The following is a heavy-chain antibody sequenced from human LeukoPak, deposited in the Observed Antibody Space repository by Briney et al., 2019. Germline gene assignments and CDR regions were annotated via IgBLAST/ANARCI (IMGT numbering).Heavy chain of an antibody. CDR1: GVSISSYY. V-gene: IGHV4-4*07. Sequence: SETLSLTCTVSGVSISSYYWGWIRQPAGKGLEWIGRIYTSGSTNYNPSLKSRVTISVDKSKNQFSLKLSSVTAADTAVYYCATQQLVPSPFDYWGQGTLVTVSS. J-gene: IGHJ4*02. D-gene: IGHD6-13*01. CDR3: ATQQLVPSPFDY. CDR2: IYTSGST.